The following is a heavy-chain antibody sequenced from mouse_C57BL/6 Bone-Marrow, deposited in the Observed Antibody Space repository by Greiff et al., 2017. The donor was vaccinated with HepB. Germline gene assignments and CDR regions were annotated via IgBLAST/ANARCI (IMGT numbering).Heavy chain of an antibody. CDR2: ISYDGSN. CDR3: AREGDYPAWFAY. CDR1: GYSITSGYY. V-gene: IGHV3-6*01. J-gene: IGHJ3*01. Sequence: ESGPGLVKPSQSLSLTCSVTGYSITSGYYWNWIRQFPGNKLEWMGYISYDGSNNYNPSLKNRISITRDTSKNQFFLKLNSVTTEDTATYYCAREGDYPAWFAYWGQGTLVTVSA. D-gene: IGHD2-4*01.